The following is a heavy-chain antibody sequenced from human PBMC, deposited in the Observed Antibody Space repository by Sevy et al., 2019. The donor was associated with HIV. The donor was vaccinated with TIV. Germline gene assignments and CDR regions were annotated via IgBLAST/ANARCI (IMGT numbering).Heavy chain of an antibody. CDR2: LKRKRDGGTL. D-gene: IGHD1-1*01. V-gene: IGHV3-49*04. CDR1: GFTFGDYG. J-gene: IGHJ4*02. CDR3: TRWKGSHSIFDY. Sequence: GGSLRLSCTASGFTFGDYGLSWVRQAPGKGLEWIAFLKRKRDGGTLDDAVSVKGRFTFSRVDSKSIAYLQMNDLQNEDSALYYCTRWKGSHSIFDYWGRGALVTVSS.